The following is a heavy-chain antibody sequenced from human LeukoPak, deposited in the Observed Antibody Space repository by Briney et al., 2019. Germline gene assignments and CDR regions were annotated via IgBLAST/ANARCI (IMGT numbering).Heavy chain of an antibody. CDR1: GFTFSSYS. CDR3: ARGWGSGWYSNGWVGMAFDY. CDR2: ISSSSSTI. Sequence: QTGGSLRLSCAASGFTFSSYSMNWVRQAPGKGLEWVSYISSSSSTIYYADSVKGRFTISRDNAKNSLYLQMNSLRAEDTAVYYCARGWGSGWYSNGWVGMAFDYWGQGTLVTVSS. V-gene: IGHV3-48*01. J-gene: IGHJ4*02. D-gene: IGHD6-19*01.